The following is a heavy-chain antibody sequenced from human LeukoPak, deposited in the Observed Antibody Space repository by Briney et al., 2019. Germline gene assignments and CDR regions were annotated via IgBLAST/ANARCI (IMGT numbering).Heavy chain of an antibody. J-gene: IGHJ4*02. CDR1: GGSISSYY. V-gene: IGHV4-59*01. Sequence: PSGTLSLTCTASGGSISSYYWSWIRQPPGKGLEWIGYMYYSGTINYNPSLKSRVTISVDTSKNQFSLKLSSVTAADTAMYYCARAWATDYFDYWGQGTLVTVSS. CDR3: ARAWATDYFDY. CDR2: MYYSGTI.